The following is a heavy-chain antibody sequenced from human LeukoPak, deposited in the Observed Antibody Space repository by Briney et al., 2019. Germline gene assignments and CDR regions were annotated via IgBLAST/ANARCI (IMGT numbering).Heavy chain of an antibody. Sequence: PGGSLRLSCAASGFTFSSYWMSWVSQAPGKELERVANTKQNGSEKYYVDSVKGRFTISRGNSKNSLYLQMNSLRAEDTAVYYCARDGDRTSCYMNWGQGTLVTVS. CDR1: GFTFSSYW. CDR3: ARDGDRTSCYMN. V-gene: IGHV3-7*01. CDR2: TKQNGSEK. D-gene: IGHD2-2*02. J-gene: IGHJ4*02.